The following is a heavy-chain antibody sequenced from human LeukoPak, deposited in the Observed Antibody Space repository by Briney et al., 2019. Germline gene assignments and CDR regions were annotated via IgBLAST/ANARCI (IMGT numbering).Heavy chain of an antibody. J-gene: IGHJ4*02. V-gene: IGHV3-74*01. CDR3: ARGDLTFWGFPH. D-gene: IGHD7-27*01. CDR2: VNTDGSHT. CDR1: GFTFSSYW. Sequence: GGSLRLSCAASGFTFSSYWMHWVRQAPGKGLMWVSRVNTDGSHTNYADSVKGRFTISRDNAKNALYLQMNTLRAEATAIYYCARGDLTFWGFPHWGQGALVTVSS.